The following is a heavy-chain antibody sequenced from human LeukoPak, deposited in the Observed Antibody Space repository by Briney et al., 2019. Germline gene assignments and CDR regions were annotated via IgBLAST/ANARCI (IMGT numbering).Heavy chain of an antibody. J-gene: IGHJ4*02. CDR1: GGSISSYY. CDR3: ARGGSSSSLNHFDY. Sequence: PSETLSLTCIVSGGSISSYYWSWIRQPPGEKLEWIGYIYYSGSTNYNPSLKSRVTMSVDRSKNQFSLNLSPVTTADTAVYYCARGGSSSSLNHFDYWGQGTLVTVSS. V-gene: IGHV4-59*01. CDR2: IYYSGST. D-gene: IGHD6-13*01.